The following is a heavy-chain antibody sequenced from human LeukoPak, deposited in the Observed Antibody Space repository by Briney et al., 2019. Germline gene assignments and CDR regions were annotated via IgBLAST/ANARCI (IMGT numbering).Heavy chain of an antibody. CDR1: GFTFSSYS. V-gene: IGHV3-21*01. D-gene: IGHD1-26*01. CDR3: AKNYYAGAYYGWFAP. Sequence: GGSLRLSCAASGFTFSSYSMNWVRQAPGKGREGVSSISSSSSYIYYADSVKGRFTISRDNAKNSLFLQMNSLRVEDTAVYYCAKNYYAGAYYGWFAPWGQGTLVTVAS. CDR2: ISSSSSYI. J-gene: IGHJ5*02.